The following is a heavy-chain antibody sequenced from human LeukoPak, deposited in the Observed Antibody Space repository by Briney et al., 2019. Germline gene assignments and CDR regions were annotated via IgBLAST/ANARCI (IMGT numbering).Heavy chain of an antibody. CDR1: GYTFTGYY. D-gene: IGHD1-7*01. V-gene: IGHV1-2*02. Sequence: GASVKVSCKASGYTFTGYYMHWVRQAPGQGLEWMGWINPNSGGTNYAQKFQGRVTMTRDTSISTAYMELSRLRSDDTAVYYCARAARTGTWRSPLFDYWGQGTLATVSS. J-gene: IGHJ4*02. CDR2: INPNSGGT. CDR3: ARAARTGTWRSPLFDY.